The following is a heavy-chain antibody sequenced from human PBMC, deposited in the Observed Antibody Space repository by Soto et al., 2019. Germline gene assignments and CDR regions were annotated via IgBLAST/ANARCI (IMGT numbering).Heavy chain of an antibody. V-gene: IGHV4-34*01. CDR3: AMGSPYSGYAQYYFDY. Sequence: SETLSLTCAVYGGSLSDYSWTWIRQAPRRGLEWIGEVDTSGITNYNPSLESRVTFSIDTSNSQFSLRLSSVTAADTAVYYCAMGSPYSGYAQYYFDYWGQGTLVTVSS. D-gene: IGHD5-12*01. CDR2: VDTSGIT. J-gene: IGHJ4*02. CDR1: GGSLSDYS.